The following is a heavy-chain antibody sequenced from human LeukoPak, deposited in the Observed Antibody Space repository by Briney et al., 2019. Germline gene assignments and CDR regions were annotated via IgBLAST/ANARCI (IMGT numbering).Heavy chain of an antibody. Sequence: GASVKVSCKASGYTFTSYYMHWVRQAPGQGLEWMGIINPSGGSTSYAQKFQGRVTMTRDTSTSTAYMELSSLRSEDTAVYYCAREGIAARRDYYYYYMGVWGKGTTVTVSS. V-gene: IGHV1-46*01. CDR2: INPSGGST. CDR3: AREGIAARRDYYYYYMGV. J-gene: IGHJ6*03. D-gene: IGHD6-6*01. CDR1: GYTFTSYY.